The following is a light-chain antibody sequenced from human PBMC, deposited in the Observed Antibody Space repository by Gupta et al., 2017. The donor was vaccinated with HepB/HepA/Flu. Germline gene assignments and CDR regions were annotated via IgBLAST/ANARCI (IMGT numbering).Light chain of an antibody. CDR1: QRISTY. CDR2: AAS. V-gene: IGKV1-39*01. J-gene: IGKJ4*01. Sequence: DIQMTQSPSSLSASVGDRVTITCRASQRISTYLNWYQKQPGKAPKLLIYAASRVQSGVPSRFSGSGSGTDFTLTISSREPEDFATYYCQYSYNIPITFGGGTKVEIK. CDR3: QYSYNIPIT.